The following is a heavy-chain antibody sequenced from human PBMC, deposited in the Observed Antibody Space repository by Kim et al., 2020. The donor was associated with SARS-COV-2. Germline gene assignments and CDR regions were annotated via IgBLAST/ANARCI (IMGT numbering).Heavy chain of an antibody. Sequence: ASVKVSCKTSGHFFTRDSIHWVRQAPGQGLEWMGGIDCGNGNTIYSQKFQGRVTFTTDTSASTAYMELSFLRSEDSAVYYCLGGFSLTSWGRGPLFTVPS. D-gene: IGHD3-16*01. CDR2: IDCGNGNT. V-gene: IGHV1-3*01. CDR1: GHFFTRDS. CDR3: LGGFSLTS. J-gene: IGHJ5*02.